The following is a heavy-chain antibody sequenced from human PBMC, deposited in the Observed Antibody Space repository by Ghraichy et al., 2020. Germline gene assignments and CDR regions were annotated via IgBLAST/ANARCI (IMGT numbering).Heavy chain of an antibody. D-gene: IGHD6-13*01. CDR1: GGSFNNYN. V-gene: IGHV4-34*01. CDR2: INHSGDT. J-gene: IGHJ4*02. CDR3: ARGGSTWYIDL. Sequence: SETLSLTCGVSGGSFNNYNWSWIRQPPGKGLEWIGEINHSGDTNYNPSLKSRLTILLDKPKKQFSLKLTSVTAADTAIYYCARGGSTWYIDLWGQGTLVIVS.